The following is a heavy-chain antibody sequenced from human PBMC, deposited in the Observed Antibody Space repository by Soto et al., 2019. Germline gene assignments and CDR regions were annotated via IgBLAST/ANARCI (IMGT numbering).Heavy chain of an antibody. J-gene: IGHJ5*02. D-gene: IGHD3-3*01. Sequence: PSETLPRTCPVCGGSISSYYWSWIRQPPGKGLEWTGYIYYSGSTNYNPSLKSRVTISVDTSKNQFSLKLSSVTAADTAVYYCASHHSTIFGVVINPDNWFDPWGQGTLVTVSS. CDR3: ASHHSTIFGVVINPDNWFDP. CDR1: GGSISSYY. CDR2: IYYSGST. V-gene: IGHV4-59*12.